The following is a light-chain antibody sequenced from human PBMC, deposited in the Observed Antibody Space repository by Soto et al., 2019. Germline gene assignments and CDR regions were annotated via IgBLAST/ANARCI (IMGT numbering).Light chain of an antibody. J-gene: IGLJ1*01. CDR1: SSDVGGYNY. Sequence: QSVLTQPASVSGSPGQSITMSCTGTSSDVGGYNYVSWYQQHPGKAPKLMIYGVTNRPSGVSNRFSGSKSGNTASLTISGLHAEDEADYYFTLYSRSTSYVFGTGTKVTVL. V-gene: IGLV2-14*01. CDR2: GVT. CDR3: TLYSRSTSYV.